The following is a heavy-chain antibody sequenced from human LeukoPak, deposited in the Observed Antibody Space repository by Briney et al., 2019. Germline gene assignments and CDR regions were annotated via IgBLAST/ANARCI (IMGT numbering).Heavy chain of an antibody. D-gene: IGHD2-8*02. Sequence: GGSLRLSCAGSGFALKRYSLTWVRQAPGKGLEWVSSISSTCAYIHYADSVKGRFTISRDNVDNVVYLEMNSLGAEDTATYYCARVAVSGPTGWFDSWGQGNLALVSS. J-gene: IGHJ5*01. CDR2: ISSTCAYI. CDR3: ARVAVSGPTGWFDS. CDR1: GFALKRYS. V-gene: IGHV3-21*01.